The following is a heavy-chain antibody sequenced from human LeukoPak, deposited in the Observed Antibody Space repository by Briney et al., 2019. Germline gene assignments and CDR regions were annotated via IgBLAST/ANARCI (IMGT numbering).Heavy chain of an antibody. CDR3: ARRRYQLPPRGYYFDY. D-gene: IGHD2-2*01. V-gene: IGHV3-21*01. CDR1: GFTFSSYS. Sequence: GGSLRLSCAASGFTFSSYSMNWVRQAPGKGLEWVSSISSSSSYIYYADSVKGRFTISRDNAKDSLYLQMNSLRAEDTAVYYCARRRYQLPPRGYYFDYWGQGTLVTVSS. J-gene: IGHJ4*02. CDR2: ISSSSSYI.